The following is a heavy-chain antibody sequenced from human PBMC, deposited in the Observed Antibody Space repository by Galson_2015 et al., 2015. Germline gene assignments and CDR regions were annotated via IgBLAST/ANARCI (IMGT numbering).Heavy chain of an antibody. D-gene: IGHD3-10*01. CDR3: AKDSSSRFGDRTRFDY. CDR2: ISWNSGSI. V-gene: IGHV3-9*01. CDR1: GFTFDDYA. Sequence: SLRLSCAASGFTFDDYAMHWVRQAPGKGLEWVSGISWNSGSIGYADSVKGRFTISRDNAKNSLYLQMNSLRAEGTALYYCAKDSSSRFGDRTRFDYWGQGTLVTVSS. J-gene: IGHJ4*02.